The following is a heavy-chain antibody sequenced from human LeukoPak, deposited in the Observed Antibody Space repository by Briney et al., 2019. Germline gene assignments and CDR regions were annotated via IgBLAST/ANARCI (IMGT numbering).Heavy chain of an antibody. J-gene: IGHJ4*02. CDR1: GFTFDDYA. CDR2: ISYDGSNK. Sequence: PGRSLRLSCAASGFTFDDYAMHWVRQAPGKGLEWVAVISYDGSNKYYADSVKGRFTISRDNSKNTLYLQMNSLRAEDTAVFYCASPRTTYCSSASCGVGFDYWGQGTLVTVSS. V-gene: IGHV3-30-3*01. CDR3: ASPRTTYCSSASCGVGFDY. D-gene: IGHD2-2*01.